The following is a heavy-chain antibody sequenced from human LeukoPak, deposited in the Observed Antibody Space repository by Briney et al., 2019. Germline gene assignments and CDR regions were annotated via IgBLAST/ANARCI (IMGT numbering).Heavy chain of an antibody. CDR1: GGTFSSYA. D-gene: IGHD3-22*01. V-gene: IGHV1-69*05. Sequence: SVKVSCRASGGTFSSYAISWVRQAPGQGLEWMGGIIPIFGTANYAQKFQGRVTITTDESTSTAYMELSSLRSEDTAVYYCARAGYYDSSGYNDYWGQGTLVTVSS. J-gene: IGHJ4*02. CDR3: ARAGYYDSSGYNDY. CDR2: IIPIFGTA.